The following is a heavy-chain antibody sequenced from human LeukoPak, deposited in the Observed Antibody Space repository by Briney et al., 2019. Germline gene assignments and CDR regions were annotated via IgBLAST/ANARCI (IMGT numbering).Heavy chain of an antibody. D-gene: IGHD3-22*01. CDR2: VYYDGSNK. CDR3: ARDSDRSDFYGAFDI. CDR1: GFTFSSYG. Sequence: GGSLRLSCAASGFTFSSYGIHWVRQAPGKGLEWVAGVYYDGSNKNYADSVKGRFTISRDNSKNTLYLQMNSLRAEDTAVYYCARDSDRSDFYGAFDIWGQGTMVTVSS. J-gene: IGHJ3*02. V-gene: IGHV3-33*01.